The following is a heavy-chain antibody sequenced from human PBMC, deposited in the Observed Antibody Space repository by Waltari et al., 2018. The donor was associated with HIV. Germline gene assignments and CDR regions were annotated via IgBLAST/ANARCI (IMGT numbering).Heavy chain of an antibody. Sequence: EVQLVESGGGLVQPGGSLRLSCAASGFTFSSYWMHWVRQAPGKGLVWVSSINSEGSITSHADSGKGRFTISRDNARNTLYLQMNSLGAEDTAMYYGAKGGTSGYTFGFGRWGQGTLVTVSS. J-gene: IGHJ1*01. V-gene: IGHV3-74*01. CDR3: AKGGTSGYTFGFGR. CDR1: GFTFSSYW. CDR2: INSEGSIT. D-gene: IGHD5-18*01.